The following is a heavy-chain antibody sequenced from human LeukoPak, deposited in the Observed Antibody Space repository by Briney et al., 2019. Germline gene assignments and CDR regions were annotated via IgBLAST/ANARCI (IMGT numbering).Heavy chain of an antibody. Sequence: GGSLRLSCAASGFTFSSYSMNWVRQAPGKGLEWVSYISISSSTIYYADSVKGRFTISRDNAKNSLYLQMNSLRAEDTAVYYCARDPYSGTYYYYYGMDVWGQGTTVTVSS. CDR2: ISISSSTI. CDR3: ARDPYSGTYYYYYGMDV. CDR1: GFTFSSYS. D-gene: IGHD1-26*01. J-gene: IGHJ6*02. V-gene: IGHV3-48*04.